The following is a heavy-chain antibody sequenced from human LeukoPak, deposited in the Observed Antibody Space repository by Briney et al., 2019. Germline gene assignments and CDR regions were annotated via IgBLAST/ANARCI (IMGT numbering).Heavy chain of an antibody. CDR1: GFTFTKYW. D-gene: IGHD7-27*01. CDR2: IKQDGNEK. J-gene: IGHJ4*02. CDR3: ARDKLTGDSYFDS. Sequence: PGGSLRLSCAASGFTFTKYWMSWVRQAPGKGLEWVANIKQDGNEKYYVDSVKGRFTISRDNAKNSLYLQLNSLRAEDTAVYYCARDKLTGDSYFDSWGQGTLVTVSS. V-gene: IGHV3-7*05.